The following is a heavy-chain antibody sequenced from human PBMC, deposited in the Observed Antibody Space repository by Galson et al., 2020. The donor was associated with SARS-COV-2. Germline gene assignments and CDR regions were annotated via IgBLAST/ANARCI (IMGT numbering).Heavy chain of an antibody. V-gene: IGHV3-30*04. CDR1: GFTFSSYA. D-gene: IGHD6-19*01. Sequence: GGSLRLSCEASGFTFSSYAMHWVRQAPGKGLEWVAVISYDANNQFYAASVKGRFTISRDNSKNALYLQMNSLRPEDTALYYCARDLGAVAGIGGYFQHWGQATLVTVAS. J-gene: IGHJ1*01. CDR3: ARDLGAVAGIGGYFQH. CDR2: ISYDANNQ.